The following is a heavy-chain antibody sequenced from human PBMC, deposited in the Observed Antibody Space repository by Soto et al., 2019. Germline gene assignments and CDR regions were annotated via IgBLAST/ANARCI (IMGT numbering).Heavy chain of an antibody. J-gene: IGHJ4*02. CDR2: ISAYNGNT. V-gene: IGHV1-18*01. D-gene: IGHD5-18*01. CDR3: GRDPGYSYGYN. Sequence: ASSKDPGFRNTCSTSCWVRQAKGQGLEWMGWISAYNGNTNYAQKLQGRVPMTTDTSTSTAYMELRSLRSDDTALDYCGRDPGYSYGYNWGQRTLVTVSS. CDR1: GFRNTCST.